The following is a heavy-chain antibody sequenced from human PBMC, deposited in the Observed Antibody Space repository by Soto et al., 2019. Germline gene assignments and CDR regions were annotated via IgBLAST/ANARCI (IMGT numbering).Heavy chain of an antibody. D-gene: IGHD3-3*01. V-gene: IGHV1-69*13. CDR1: AVTFSSYA. CDR2: IVPIFGPA. CDR3: ATDLGGHQQHLLSKFYRMDV. Sequence: GDSVKGFCKTSAVTFSSYAFNWVRQGPGQGVELMGGIVPIFGPATYAQRFQGRVTITAGGHTSTDYMQLSSLRFEDTAVYYCATDLGGHQQHLLSKFYRMDVWGQGTTVIVYS. J-gene: IGHJ6*02.